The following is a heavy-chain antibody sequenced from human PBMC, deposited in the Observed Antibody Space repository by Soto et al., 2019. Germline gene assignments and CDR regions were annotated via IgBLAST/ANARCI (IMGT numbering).Heavy chain of an antibody. V-gene: IGHV4-34*01. CDR3: ARDGLLRNDYGDYDRNFDY. J-gene: IGHJ4*02. D-gene: IGHD4-17*01. CDR1: GGSFSGYY. CDR2: INHSGST. Sequence: GSLRLSCAVYGGSFSGYYWSWIRQPPGKGLEWIGEINHSGSTNYNPFLKSRVTISVDTSKNQFSLKLSSVTAADTAVYYCARDGLLRNDYGDYDRNFDYWGQGTLVTVSS.